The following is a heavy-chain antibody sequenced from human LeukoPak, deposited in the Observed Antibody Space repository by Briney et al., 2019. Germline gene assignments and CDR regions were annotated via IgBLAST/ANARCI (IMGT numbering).Heavy chain of an antibody. J-gene: IGHJ4*02. V-gene: IGHV3-30-3*01. CDR3: AREKIAVAGLDY. CDR1: GFTFSSYA. D-gene: IGHD6-19*01. Sequence: PGGSLRLSCAASGFTFSSYAMHWARQAPGKGLEWVAVISYDGSNKYYADSVKGRFTISRDNSKNTLYLQMNSLRAEDTAVYYCAREKIAVAGLDYWGQGTLVTVSS. CDR2: ISYDGSNK.